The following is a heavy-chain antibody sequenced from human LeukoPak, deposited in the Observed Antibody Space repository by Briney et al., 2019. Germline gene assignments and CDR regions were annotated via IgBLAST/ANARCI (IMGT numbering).Heavy chain of an antibody. Sequence: GRSLRLSCAASGFTFSSYGMHWVRQAPGKGLEWVAVIWYDGSNKYYADSVKGRFTISRDNSKNTLYLQMNSLRAEDTAVYYCARGFDYYDSSGYYHLAEYFRHWGQGTLVTVSS. CDR2: IWYDGSNK. J-gene: IGHJ1*01. D-gene: IGHD3-22*01. CDR1: GFTFSSYG. CDR3: ARGFDYYDSSGYYHLAEYFRH. V-gene: IGHV3-33*01.